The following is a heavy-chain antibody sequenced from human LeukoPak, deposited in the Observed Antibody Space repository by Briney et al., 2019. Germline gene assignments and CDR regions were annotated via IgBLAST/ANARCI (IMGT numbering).Heavy chain of an antibody. CDR3: ARGGDPYCSSTSCYYYYMDV. CDR1: GYTFTSYY. D-gene: IGHD2-2*01. Sequence: ASVKVSCKASGYTFTSYYMHWVRQAPGQGLEWMGIINPSGGSTSYAQKFQGRVTMTRDMSTSTVYMELSSLRSEDTAVYYCARGGDPYCSSTSCYYYYMDVWGKGTTVTVSS. V-gene: IGHV1-46*01. J-gene: IGHJ6*03. CDR2: INPSGGST.